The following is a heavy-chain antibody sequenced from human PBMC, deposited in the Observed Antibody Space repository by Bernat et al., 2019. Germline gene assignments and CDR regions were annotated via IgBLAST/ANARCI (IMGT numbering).Heavy chain of an antibody. CDR1: GFTFSSYG. J-gene: IGHJ4*02. Sequence: QVQLVESGGGVVQPGRSLRLSCAASGFTFSSYGMHWVRQAPGKGLEWVAVISYDGSNKYYADSVKGRFTISRDNSKNTLYLQMNSLRAEDTAVYYCAKDEKYGALDYCGQGTLVTVSS. V-gene: IGHV3-30*18. CDR3: AKDEKYGALDY. D-gene: IGHD4-17*01. CDR2: ISYDGSNK.